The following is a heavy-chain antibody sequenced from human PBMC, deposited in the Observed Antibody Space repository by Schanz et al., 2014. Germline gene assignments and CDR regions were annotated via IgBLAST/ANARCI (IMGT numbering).Heavy chain of an antibody. CDR2: LTEGGGGT. J-gene: IGHJ4*02. Sequence: DVQLLESGGGLVQPGESLRLACAASGFNFNTYAMSWVRQAPGKGLEWVSGLTEGGGGTYYTDAVKGRFTISRDSSKNTLYLQMNSLRADDTAVYYCAKDQGSYGSGSYSYFDYWGQGTLATVSS. CDR3: AKDQGSYGSGSYSYFDY. D-gene: IGHD3-10*01. CDR1: GFNFNTYA. V-gene: IGHV3-23*01.